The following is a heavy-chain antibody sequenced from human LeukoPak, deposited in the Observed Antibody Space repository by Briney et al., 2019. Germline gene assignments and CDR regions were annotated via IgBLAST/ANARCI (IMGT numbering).Heavy chain of an antibody. Sequence: SETLSLTCAVYGGSFSGYYWSWVRQPPGKGLEWIGYIYYSGSTNYKPSLKSRVTISVETSKNQFSLKLRSVTAADTAVYYCARVTGYMIEDYFDYWGQGTLVTVSS. V-gene: IGHV4-59*01. J-gene: IGHJ4*02. CDR1: GGSFSGYY. CDR3: ARVTGYMIEDYFDY. CDR2: IYYSGST. D-gene: IGHD3-22*01.